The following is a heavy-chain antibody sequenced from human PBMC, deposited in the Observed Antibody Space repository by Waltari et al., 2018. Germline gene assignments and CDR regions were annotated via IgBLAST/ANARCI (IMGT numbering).Heavy chain of an antibody. D-gene: IGHD4-17*01. CDR2: IKWDGSTT. CDR3: AKTMTTWTFDY. CDR1: GFTFDDYT. V-gene: IGHV3-43*01. J-gene: IGHJ4*02. Sequence: EVQLVESGGAVVQPGGSLRRSCTASGFTFDDYTLHWVRQLPGKGVEWVAVIKWDGSTTHYADSVKGRFTVSRDNSKNSLYLHMNSLRREDTALYYCAKTMTTWTFDYWGQGTQVTVSS.